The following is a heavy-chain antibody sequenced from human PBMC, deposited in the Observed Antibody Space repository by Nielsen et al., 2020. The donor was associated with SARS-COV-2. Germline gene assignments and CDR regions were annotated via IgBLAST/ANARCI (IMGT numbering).Heavy chain of an antibody. V-gene: IGHV3-30*03. CDR1: GFTFSSYG. Sequence: GESLKISCAASGFTFSSYGMHWVRQAPGKGLEWVAVISYDGSNKYYADSVKGRFTISRDNAKNSLYLQMNSLRAEDTALYYCATAGWSEFYYFDYWGQGTLVTVSS. J-gene: IGHJ4*02. CDR2: ISYDGSNK. CDR3: ATAGWSEFYYFDY. D-gene: IGHD6-19*01.